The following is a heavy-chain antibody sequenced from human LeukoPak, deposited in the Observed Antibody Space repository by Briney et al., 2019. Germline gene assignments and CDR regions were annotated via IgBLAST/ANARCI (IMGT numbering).Heavy chain of an antibody. V-gene: IGHV4-59*01. Sequence: SETLSLTCTVSGNSTSNYYWSWIRQPPGKGLEGIGYIYDSGDTNYNPYLKRRVNISVDKSKNQFSLKLSSLTAADTAVFYCARGTTRYTPTSYFDYWGQGTLVTVSS. D-gene: IGHD2-2*02. CDR2: IYDSGDT. J-gene: IGHJ4*02. CDR3: ARGTTRYTPTSYFDY. CDR1: GNSTSNYY.